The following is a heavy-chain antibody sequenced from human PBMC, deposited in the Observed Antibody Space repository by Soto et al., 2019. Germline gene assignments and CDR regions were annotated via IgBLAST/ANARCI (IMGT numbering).Heavy chain of an antibody. D-gene: IGHD2-2*01. Sequence: EVQLLESGGGLVQPGGSLRLSCAASGFTFSSYAMSWVRQAPGKGLEWVSAISGSGGSTYYADSVKGRFTISIDNSKNSLHLQMNSLRAEDTAVYDCAKDQLLPSYFFYWCQGSLVTVSS. CDR2: ISGSGGST. CDR1: GFTFSSYA. V-gene: IGHV3-23*01. CDR3: AKDQLLPSYFFY. J-gene: IGHJ4*02.